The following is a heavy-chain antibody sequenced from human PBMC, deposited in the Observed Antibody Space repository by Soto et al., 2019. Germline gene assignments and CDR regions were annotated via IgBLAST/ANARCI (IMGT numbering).Heavy chain of an antibody. CDR2: IWYDGSNK. CDR3: ARDIFPIAVAGTGYYYYGMDV. J-gene: IGHJ6*02. CDR1: GFTFSSYG. V-gene: IGHV3-33*01. Sequence: PGGSLRLSCAASGFTFSSYGMHWVRQSPGKGLEWVAVIWYDGSNKYYADSVKGRFTISRDNSKNTLYLQMNSLRAEDTAVYYCARDIFPIAVAGTGYYYYGMDVWGQGTTVTVSS. D-gene: IGHD6-19*01.